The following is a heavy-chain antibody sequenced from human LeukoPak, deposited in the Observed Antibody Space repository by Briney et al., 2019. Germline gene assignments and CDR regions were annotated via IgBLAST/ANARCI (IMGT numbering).Heavy chain of an antibody. CDR2: ISASSDST. CDR3: AKDRAGYRGARGFDC. CDR1: GFTFSTYA. J-gene: IGHJ4*02. Sequence: GGSLRLSCAASGFTFSTYAMSWVRQAPGKGLDWVSGISASSDSTYYADSAKGRFTISRDNSKNTLYLQMNSLGAADTAVYYCAKDRAGYRGARGFDCWGQGTLVTVS. D-gene: IGHD5-12*01. V-gene: IGHV3-23*01.